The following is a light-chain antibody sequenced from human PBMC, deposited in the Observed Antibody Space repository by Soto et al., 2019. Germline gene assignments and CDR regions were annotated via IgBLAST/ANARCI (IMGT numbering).Light chain of an antibody. CDR2: EVS. CDR3: SSHTNGNTHMV. V-gene: IGLV2-14*01. CDR1: SSDVGGYDY. J-gene: IGLJ2*01. Sequence: QSVLTQPASVSRSPGQSITISCTGTSSDVGGYDYVSWYQQHPAKTPKLIIFEVSNRPSGIPDRYSASKSGNTASLTISGLQAEDEAHYYCSSHTNGNTHMVFGGGTKLTVL.